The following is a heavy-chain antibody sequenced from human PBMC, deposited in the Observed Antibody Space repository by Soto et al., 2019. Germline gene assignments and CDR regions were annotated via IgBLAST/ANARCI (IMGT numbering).Heavy chain of an antibody. V-gene: IGHV4-61*01. D-gene: IGHD5-12*01. J-gene: IGHJ4*02. CDR3: ARERGSWLRFFDF. Sequence: PSETLSLTCTVSGVSVSSGSYYWYWIRQPPWKGLEWIGYIYNSKSTNYNPSLKSRVTISVDTSKNHFSLKLSSVTAADTAVYYCARERGSWLRFFDFWGLGXLVTVSS. CDR1: GVSVSSGSYY. CDR2: IYNSKST.